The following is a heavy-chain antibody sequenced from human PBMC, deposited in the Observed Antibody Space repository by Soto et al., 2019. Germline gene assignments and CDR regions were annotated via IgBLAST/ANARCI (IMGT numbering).Heavy chain of an antibody. Sequence: QVQLVQSGAEVKKPGASVKVSCKASGYTFTTYAMHWVRPAPGQRLEWMGWINADNGNTKYSQKFQGRVTITRDTSATTAYMELSSLGSEDTAVYYCARNMVGEGGKFDYWGQGTLVTVSS. D-gene: IGHD3-16*01. CDR2: INADNGNT. CDR3: ARNMVGEGGKFDY. J-gene: IGHJ4*02. CDR1: GYTFTTYA. V-gene: IGHV1-3*01.